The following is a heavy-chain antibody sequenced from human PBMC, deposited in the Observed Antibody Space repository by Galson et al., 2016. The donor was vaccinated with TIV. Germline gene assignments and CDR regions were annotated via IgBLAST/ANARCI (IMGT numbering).Heavy chain of an antibody. J-gene: IGHJ3*02. CDR1: GYTFTSHT. CDR3: ARDRLGAESAFDI. Sequence: SVKVSCKASGYTFTSHTMHWVRQAPGRRLEWMGWINVGNGNTKYVQKFKGRVTITSDTSARIAYMELSTLTSEDTAMYYCARDRLGAESAFDIWGQGTLVTVSS. CDR2: INVGNGNT. D-gene: IGHD3-16*01. V-gene: IGHV1-3*01.